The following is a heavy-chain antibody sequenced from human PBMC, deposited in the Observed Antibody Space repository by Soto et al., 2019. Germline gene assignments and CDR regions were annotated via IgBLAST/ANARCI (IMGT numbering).Heavy chain of an antibody. CDR2: IKQDGSDK. V-gene: IGHV3-7*05. Sequence: EVQLVESGGGLVQPGGSLRLSRAASGFTFSSYWMSWVRQAPGKGLEWVANIKQDGSDKYYVDSVKGRFTISRDNAKNSLYLQMNSLTAEDTAIYYCAKVKSLAGQEWGQGTLVTVSS. D-gene: IGHD6-6*01. CDR1: GFTFSSYW. CDR3: AKVKSLAGQE. J-gene: IGHJ4*02.